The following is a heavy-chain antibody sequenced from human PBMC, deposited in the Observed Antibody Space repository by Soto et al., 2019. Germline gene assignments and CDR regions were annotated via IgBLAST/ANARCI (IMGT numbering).Heavy chain of an antibody. J-gene: IGHJ6*02. V-gene: IGHV3-53*01. D-gene: IGHD6-13*01. CDR2: IYRGDST. Sequence: GGSLRLSCAASGFTVSSNYMSWVRQAPGKGLEWVSVIYRGDSTYYADSVKGRFTISRDNSKNTLYLQMNSLRAEDTAVYYCARALEPFSSSWYGYYYGMDVWGQGTTVTSP. CDR1: GFTVSSNY. CDR3: ARALEPFSSSWYGYYYGMDV.